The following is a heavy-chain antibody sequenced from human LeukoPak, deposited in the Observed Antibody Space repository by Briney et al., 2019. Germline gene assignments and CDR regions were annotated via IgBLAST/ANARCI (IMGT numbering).Heavy chain of an antibody. J-gene: IGHJ4*02. CDR1: GYTFTSYD. D-gene: IGHD3-3*02. V-gene: IGHV1-8*03. Sequence: ASVKVSCKASGYTFTSYDINWVRQATGQGLEWMGWMNPNSGNTGYAQKFQGRVTITRNTSISTAYMELSSLRSEDTAVYYCARGRGSSIPFDYWGQGTLVTVSS. CDR2: MNPNSGNT. CDR3: ARGRGSSIPFDY.